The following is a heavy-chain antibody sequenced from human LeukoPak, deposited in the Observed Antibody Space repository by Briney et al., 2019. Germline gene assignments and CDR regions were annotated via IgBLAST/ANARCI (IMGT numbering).Heavy chain of an antibody. Sequence: SETLSLTCTVSGGSISSYYWSWIRQPPGKGLEWIGYIYYSGSTNYNPSLKSRVTISVDTSKNQFSLKLSSVTAADTAVYYCARHGFRYYYDSSAPDSDAFDIWGQGTMVTVSS. D-gene: IGHD3-22*01. CDR2: IYYSGST. CDR1: GGSISSYY. CDR3: ARHGFRYYYDSSAPDSDAFDI. V-gene: IGHV4-59*08. J-gene: IGHJ3*02.